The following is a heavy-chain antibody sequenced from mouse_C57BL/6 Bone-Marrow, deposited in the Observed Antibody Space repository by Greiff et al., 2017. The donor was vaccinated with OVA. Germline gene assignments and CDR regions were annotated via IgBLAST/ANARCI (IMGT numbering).Heavy chain of an antibody. CDR2: ISDGGSYT. Sequence: EVQGVESGGGLVKPGGSLKLSCAASGFTFSSYAMSWVRQTPEKRLEWVATISDGGSYTYYPDNVKGRFTISRDNAKHTLSLQMSHLKAEDTAMYYCARDRYGNLYYFDYWGQGTTLTVSS. J-gene: IGHJ2*01. CDR3: ARDRYGNLYYFDY. V-gene: IGHV5-4*01. CDR1: GFTFSSYA. D-gene: IGHD2-1*01.